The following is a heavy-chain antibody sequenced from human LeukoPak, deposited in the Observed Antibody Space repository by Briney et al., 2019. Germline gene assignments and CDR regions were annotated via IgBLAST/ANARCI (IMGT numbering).Heavy chain of an antibody. J-gene: IGHJ4*02. V-gene: IGHV1-8*02. Sequence: ASVRVSCKASGYTFTGYYMHWVRQAPGQGLEWMGWINPNSGNTGYAQKFQGRVTMTRNTSISTAYMELSSLRSEDTAVYYCARGDTAFDYWGQGTLVTVSS. CDR2: INPNSGNT. CDR1: GYTFTGYY. D-gene: IGHD5-18*01. CDR3: ARGDTAFDY.